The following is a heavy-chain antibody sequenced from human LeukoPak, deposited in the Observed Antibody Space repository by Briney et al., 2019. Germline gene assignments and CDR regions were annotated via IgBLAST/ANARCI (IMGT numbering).Heavy chain of an antibody. V-gene: IGHV4-39*07. CDR3: ARVGYSSSGAYYYYYMDV. J-gene: IGHJ6*03. Sequence: SETLSLTCTVSGGSISSGSYYWGWIRQPPGEGLEWIGSIYYSGSTYYNPSLKSRVTISVDTSKNQFSLKLSSVTAADTAVYYCARVGYSSSGAYYYYYMDVWGKGTTVTVSS. CDR1: GGSISSGSYY. CDR2: IYYSGST. D-gene: IGHD6-13*01.